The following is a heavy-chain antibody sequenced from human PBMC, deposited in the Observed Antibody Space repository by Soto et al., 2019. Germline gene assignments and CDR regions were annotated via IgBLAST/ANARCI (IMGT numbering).Heavy chain of an antibody. CDR2: ICSGNSYI. J-gene: IGHJ4*02. Sequence: GGSLRLSCAVSGFTFSSYSMNWVRQAPGKGLEWVSSICSGNSYIYYADTVRGRFTVSSDNAKSSLYLQMNSLRAEDTAVYYCASQIDYNILTGYRPFDDWGQGTLVTVSS. CDR3: ASQIDYNILTGYRPFDD. V-gene: IGHV3-21*01. D-gene: IGHD3-9*01. CDR1: GFTFSSYS.